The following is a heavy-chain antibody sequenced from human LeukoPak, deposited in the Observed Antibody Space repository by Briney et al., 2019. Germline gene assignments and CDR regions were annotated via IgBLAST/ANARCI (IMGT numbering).Heavy chain of an antibody. V-gene: IGHV4-4*07. CDR3: ARAGYTISSYRFDY. J-gene: IGHJ4*02. CDR2: IYTTGRT. CDR1: GGAISSYY. D-gene: IGHD3-16*02. Sequence: SETLSLTCTVSGGAISSYYWSWIRQPAGKGLEFIGRIYTTGRTNYNPSLKSRVSMSVDTSKNKFSLELRSVTAADTAVYFCARAGYTISSYRFDYWGQGALVTVSS.